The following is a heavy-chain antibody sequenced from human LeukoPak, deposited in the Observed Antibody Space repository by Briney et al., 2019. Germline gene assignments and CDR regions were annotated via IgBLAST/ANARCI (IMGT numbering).Heavy chain of an antibody. D-gene: IGHD3-22*01. J-gene: IGHJ3*02. V-gene: IGHV1-24*01. Sequence: ASVKVSCKASGYTFTNYYIHWVRQAPGKGLEWMGGFDPEDGETIHAQKFQGRVTMTEDTSTDTAYMELSSLRSEDTAVYYCATVSITMIVVDSAFDIWGRGTMVTVSS. CDR3: ATVSITMIVVDSAFDI. CDR2: FDPEDGET. CDR1: GYTFTNYY.